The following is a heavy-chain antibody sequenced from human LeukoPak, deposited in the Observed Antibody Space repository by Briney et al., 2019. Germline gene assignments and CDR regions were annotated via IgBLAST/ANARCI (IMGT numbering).Heavy chain of an antibody. CDR3: ARDWYVRGSSLRFDY. CDR2: LYTSGST. J-gene: IGHJ4*02. CDR1: GDSISSYY. D-gene: IGHD3-10*02. Sequence: SETLSPTCSVSGDSISSYYWSWIRQPAGKGLEWIGRLYTSGSTNYNPSLKSRVTMSVDTSKNQFSLKLSSVTAADTAVYYCARDWYVRGSSLRFDYWGQGTLVTVSS. V-gene: IGHV4-4*07.